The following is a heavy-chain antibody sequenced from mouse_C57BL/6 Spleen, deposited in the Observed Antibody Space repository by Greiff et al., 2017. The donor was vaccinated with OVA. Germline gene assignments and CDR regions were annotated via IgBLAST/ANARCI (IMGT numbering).Heavy chain of an antibody. CDR1: GYTFTSYW. J-gene: IGHJ1*03. D-gene: IGHD2-3*01. CDR2: IDPSDSET. V-gene: IGHV1-52*01. Sequence: VQLQQPGAELVRPGSSVKLSCKASGYTFTSYWMHWVKQRPIQGLEWIGNIDPSDSETHYNQKFKDKATLTVDKSSSTAYMQLSSLTSEDAAVYYCAPMTTGYFDVWGTGTTVTVSS. CDR3: APMTTGYFDV.